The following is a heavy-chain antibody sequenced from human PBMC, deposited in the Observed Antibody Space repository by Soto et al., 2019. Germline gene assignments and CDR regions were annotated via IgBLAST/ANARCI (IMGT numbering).Heavy chain of an antibody. D-gene: IGHD6-19*01. Sequence: SQTLSLTCAISGDSVSSNSAAWNWIRQSPSRGLEWLGRTYYRSKWYNDYAVSVKSRITINPDTSKNQFSLQRNSVTPEDTAVYYCARGQTASGWYSYYYYMDVWGKGTTVTVSS. CDR2: TYYRSKWYN. V-gene: IGHV6-1*01. CDR3: ARGQTASGWYSYYYYMDV. CDR1: GDSVSSNSAA. J-gene: IGHJ6*03.